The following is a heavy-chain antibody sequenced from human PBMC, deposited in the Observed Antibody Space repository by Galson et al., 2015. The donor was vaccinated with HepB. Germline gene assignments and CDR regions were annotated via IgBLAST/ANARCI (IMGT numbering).Heavy chain of an antibody. CDR2: IWYDGSNK. Sequence: SLRLSCAASGFTFSSYGMHWVRQAPGKGLEWVAVIWYDGSNKYYADSVKGRFTISRDNSKNTLYLQMNSLRAEDTAVYYCARDLGVMGAPGLDYWGQGTLVTVSS. J-gene: IGHJ4*02. CDR3: ARDLGVMGAPGLDY. CDR1: GFTFSSYG. D-gene: IGHD1-26*01. V-gene: IGHV3-33*01.